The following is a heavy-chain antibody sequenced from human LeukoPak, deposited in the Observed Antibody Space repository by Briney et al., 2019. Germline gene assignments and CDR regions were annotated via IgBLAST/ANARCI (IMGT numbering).Heavy chain of an antibody. Sequence: SETLSLTCTVSGGSISSYYWSWIRQPPGKGLEWIGYIYYGGSTNYNPSLKSRVTISVDTSKNQFSLKLSSVTAADTAVYYCARETPYGIWYFDLWGRGTLVTVSS. J-gene: IGHJ2*01. CDR2: IYYGGST. CDR3: ARETPYGIWYFDL. D-gene: IGHD1-14*01. CDR1: GGSISSYY. V-gene: IGHV4-59*01.